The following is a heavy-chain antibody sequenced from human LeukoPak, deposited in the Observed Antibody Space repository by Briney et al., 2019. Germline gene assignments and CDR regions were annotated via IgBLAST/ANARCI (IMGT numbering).Heavy chain of an antibody. Sequence: PGGSLRLSCAASGFTFSNYWMSWIRQAPGKGLEWAAHISEEGSGKYYVDSVKGRFTISRENAMTSLYLQMNSLRVEDTCVYYCVSWAGHVYKTSDYYLAPAYCSGQGTLVTVSS. V-gene: IGHV3-7*01. J-gene: IGHJ4*02. CDR3: VSWAGHVYKTSDYYLAPAYC. CDR2: ISEEGSGK. D-gene: IGHD3-22*01. CDR1: GFTFSNYW.